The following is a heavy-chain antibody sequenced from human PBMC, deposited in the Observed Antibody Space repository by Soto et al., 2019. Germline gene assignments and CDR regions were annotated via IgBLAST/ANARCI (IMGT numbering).Heavy chain of an antibody. CDR1: VFTVNSNY. J-gene: IGHJ6*02. V-gene: IGHV3-53*01. CDR3: AKGRSYYYYYGVDV. CDR2: IYSGGTT. Sequence: PGESLKISCAASVFTVNSNYMSWVRQAPGKGLEWVSVIYSGGTTYYADSVKGRFTISRDNSKSTLYLQMNSLRAEDTALYYCAKGRSYYYYYGVDVWGQGTTVTVTS.